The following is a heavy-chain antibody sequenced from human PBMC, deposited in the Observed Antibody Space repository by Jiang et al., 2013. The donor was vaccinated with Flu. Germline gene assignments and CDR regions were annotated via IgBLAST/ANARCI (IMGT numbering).Heavy chain of an antibody. Sequence: SGAEVKKPGASVKVSCKASGYTFTGYYIHWVRQAPGQGLEWMGWIQPDSGDTNYAQNFQGRVTMTRDTSINTAYMDLSRLRSDDTAVYYCATLPVTTGRYFQYWGQGTLVIVST. J-gene: IGHJ1*01. CDR3: ATLPVTTGRYFQY. D-gene: IGHD4-17*01. V-gene: IGHV1-2*02. CDR2: IQPDSGDT. CDR1: GYTFTGYY.